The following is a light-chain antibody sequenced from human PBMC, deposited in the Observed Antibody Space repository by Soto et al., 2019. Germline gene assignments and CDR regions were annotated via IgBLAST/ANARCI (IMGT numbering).Light chain of an antibody. J-gene: IGKJ5*01. CDR1: QSVSSTY. Sequence: EIVLTQSPGTLSLSPGERATLSCRASQSVSSTYLIWYQQKPGQAPRLLIYGASSRATGVPDRFSGGGSGTDFTLTISRLEPEDFAVYYCQQYGSLITFGQGTRLEI. V-gene: IGKV3-20*01. CDR3: QQYGSLIT. CDR2: GAS.